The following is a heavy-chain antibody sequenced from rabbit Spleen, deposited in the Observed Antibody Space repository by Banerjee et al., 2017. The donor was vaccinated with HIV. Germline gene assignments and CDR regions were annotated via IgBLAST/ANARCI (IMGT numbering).Heavy chain of an antibody. CDR3: ARDLAGVISWNFNL. CDR2: INSSSGST. V-gene: IGHV1S45*01. J-gene: IGHJ4*01. D-gene: IGHD1-1*01. CDR1: GFTISSNYW. Sequence: QEQLVESGGGLVKPEGSLTLTCTASGFTISSNYWICWVRQAPGKGLEWIGCINSSSGSTVYATWAKGRFSIYRASWTTVTLQMTSLTVADMASYFCARDLAGVISWNFNLWGQGTLVTVS.